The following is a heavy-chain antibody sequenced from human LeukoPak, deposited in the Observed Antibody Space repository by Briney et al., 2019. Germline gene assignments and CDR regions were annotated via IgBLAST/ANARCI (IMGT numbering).Heavy chain of an antibody. D-gene: IGHD3-22*01. V-gene: IGHV3-21*01. Sequence: GGSLRLSCAASGFSFSTYSMNWVRQAPGKGLEWVSSISSGGRYVYYADSVKGRFTISRDNAKNSLYLQMNSLRAEDTAVYYCAKYPRIVSSGFVDYWGQGTLVTVSS. CDR1: GFSFSTYS. CDR2: ISSGGRYV. J-gene: IGHJ4*02. CDR3: AKYPRIVSSGFVDY.